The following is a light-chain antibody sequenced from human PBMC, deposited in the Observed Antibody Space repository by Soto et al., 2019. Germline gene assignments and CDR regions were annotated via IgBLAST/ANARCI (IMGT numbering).Light chain of an antibody. CDR2: HTS. CDR3: HHYGKSPIYT. Sequence: EIVLTQSPGTLSLSPGATATLSCRASQSVSSNYLAWFQQKSGQAPRLLIYHTSIRATGIPDRFSGSGSGTDFTLTITRLEPEDFAVYYCHHYGKSPIYTFGPGTKVDFK. CDR1: QSVSSNY. V-gene: IGKV3-20*01. J-gene: IGKJ3*01.